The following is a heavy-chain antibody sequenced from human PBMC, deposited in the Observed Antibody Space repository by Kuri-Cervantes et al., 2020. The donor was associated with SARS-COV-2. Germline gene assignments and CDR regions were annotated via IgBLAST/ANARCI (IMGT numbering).Heavy chain of an antibody. Sequence: GESLKISCAASGFTFKTYGMHWVRQAPGKGLEWVAFTRYDGNNQYYGDSVKGRFSISRDNSKNTLYLQMNSLRAEDTAVYYCAKSRLTTYFGPAEYFQHWGQGTLVTVSS. CDR3: AKSRLTTYFGPAEYFQH. CDR2: TRYDGNNQ. V-gene: IGHV3-30*02. J-gene: IGHJ1*01. D-gene: IGHD3-9*01. CDR1: GFTFKTYG.